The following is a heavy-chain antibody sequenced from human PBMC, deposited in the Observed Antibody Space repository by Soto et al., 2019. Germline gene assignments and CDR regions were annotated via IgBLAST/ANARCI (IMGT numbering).Heavy chain of an antibody. CDR2: IYYSGST. J-gene: IGHJ3*02. V-gene: IGHV4-59*12. CDR3: ARYYYDSSGYFVAPQQDDAFDI. D-gene: IGHD3-22*01. CDR1: GGSISSYY. Sequence: SETLSLTCTVSGGSISSYYWSWLRQPPGKGLEWIGYIYYSGSTYYNPSLKSRVTISVDTSKNQFSLKLSSVTAADTAVYYCARYYYDSSGYFVAPQQDDAFDIWGQGTMVTVSS.